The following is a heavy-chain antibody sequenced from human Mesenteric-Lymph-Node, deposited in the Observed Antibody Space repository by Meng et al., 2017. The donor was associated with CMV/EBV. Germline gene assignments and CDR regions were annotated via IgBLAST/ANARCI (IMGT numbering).Heavy chain of an antibody. CDR1: GFTFSSYW. Sequence: GGSLRLSCAASGFTFSSYWMNWVRLAPGKGLEWVANIKQDGSEGYYVDSVKGRFTVSRDDAKNSLYLQMNSLRAEDTAVYYCARVTSGDYYYRAFDYWGQGALVTVSS. CDR3: ARVTSGDYYYRAFDY. V-gene: IGHV3-7*01. CDR2: IKQDGSEG. J-gene: IGHJ4*02. D-gene: IGHD3-22*01.